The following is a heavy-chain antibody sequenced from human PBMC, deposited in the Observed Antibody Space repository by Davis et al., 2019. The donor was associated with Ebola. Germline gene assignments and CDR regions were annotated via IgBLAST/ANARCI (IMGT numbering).Heavy chain of an antibody. D-gene: IGHD3-9*01. CDR2: ISGSGGST. CDR3: ARRLASSWYFDL. J-gene: IGHJ2*01. Sequence: GESLKISCAASGFTFSSHAMSWVRQAPGKGLEWVSAISGSGGSTYYADSVKGRFTISRDNSKNTLYLQMNSLRAEDTAVYYCARRLASSWYFDLWGRGTLVTVSS. CDR1: GFTFSSHA. V-gene: IGHV3-23*01.